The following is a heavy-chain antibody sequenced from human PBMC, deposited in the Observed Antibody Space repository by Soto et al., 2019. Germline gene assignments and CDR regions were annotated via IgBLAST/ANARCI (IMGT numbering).Heavy chain of an antibody. CDR1: GGSINSYY. D-gene: IGHD6-13*01. J-gene: IGHJ4*02. CDR2: VYYSGSS. V-gene: IGHV4-59*01. Sequence: PSETLSLTCTVSGGSINSYYWTWIRQPPGQGLEWIGHVYYSGSSDYNPSLSSRLTISVDTSKNHFSLNLNSVTAADTALYYCARGYSSNWFRVDYWGQGILVTVSS. CDR3: ARGYSSNWFRVDY.